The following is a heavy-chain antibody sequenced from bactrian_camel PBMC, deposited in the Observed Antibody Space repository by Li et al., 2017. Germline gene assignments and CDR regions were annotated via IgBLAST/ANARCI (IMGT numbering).Heavy chain of an antibody. V-gene: IGHV3S60*01. D-gene: IGHD1*01. CDR1: GYLSSNC. CDR3: AAGPRRVWIGRVCSQENNYDY. Sequence: HVQLVESGGGSVQAGGSLRLSCAVSGYLSSNCMAWFRQAPGKEREAVASISLGDSSAYSGDGTYYGDAVLGRFIISRDNAKKTLYLQMNSLKPEDTAMYYCAAGPRRVWIGRVCSQENNYDYWGLGTQVTVS. J-gene: IGHJ4*01. CDR2: ISLGDSSAYSGDGT.